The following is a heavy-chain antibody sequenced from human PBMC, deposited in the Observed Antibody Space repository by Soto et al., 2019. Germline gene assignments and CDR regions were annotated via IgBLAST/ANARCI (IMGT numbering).Heavy chain of an antibody. V-gene: IGHV3-30*18. CDR1: GFTFSRFG. J-gene: IGHJ6*02. CDR3: AKDDMTENYFYYYAMDV. Sequence: QVQLVESGGGVVQPGRSLRLSCAASGFTFSRFGMHWVRQAPGKGLEWVALISFDGSNKYYADSVKGRFTISRDNSKNTLYLQMNNLRAEDTAVYYCAKDDMTENYFYYYAMDVWGQGTTVTVSS. CDR2: ISFDGSNK.